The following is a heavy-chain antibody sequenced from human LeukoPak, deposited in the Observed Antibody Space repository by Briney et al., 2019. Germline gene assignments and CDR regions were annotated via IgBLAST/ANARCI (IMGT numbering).Heavy chain of an antibody. V-gene: IGHV4-59*01. CDR1: GGSLSPYY. Sequence: SETLSLTCTVSGGSLSPYYWSWIRQSPGKGLEWIGYISYSGSTNSHPSLKSRVTISVDTSKNQFSLKLSSVTAADTAVYYCARVTAATDMAFDYWGQGTLVTVSS. CDR2: ISYSGST. CDR3: ARVTAATDMAFDY. J-gene: IGHJ4*02. D-gene: IGHD2-15*01.